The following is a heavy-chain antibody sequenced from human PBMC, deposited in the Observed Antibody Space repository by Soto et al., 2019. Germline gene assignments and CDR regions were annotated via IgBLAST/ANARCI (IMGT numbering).Heavy chain of an antibody. D-gene: IGHD5-12*01. V-gene: IGHV1-18*01. J-gene: IGHJ4*02. CDR3: ARVKGVATIVDY. CDR1: GYTFTTYG. CDR2: ISGGNT. Sequence: QVQLVQSGAEVKKPGASVRVSCKASGYTFTTYGISWVRQAPGQGLEWMGWISGGNTKYVEKLQGRVTMTTDTSTNTAYMELRSLRSDDTAVYYCARVKGVATIVDYWGQGTLATVSS.